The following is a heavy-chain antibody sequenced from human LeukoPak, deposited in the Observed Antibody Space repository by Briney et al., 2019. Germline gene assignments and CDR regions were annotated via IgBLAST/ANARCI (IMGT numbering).Heavy chain of an antibody. J-gene: IGHJ4*02. V-gene: IGHV1-69*13. CDR3: ARDSPLGFGPFDY. D-gene: IGHD3-10*01. CDR1: GGTFSSYA. CDR2: IIPIFGTA. Sequence: SVKVSCKASGGTFSSYAISWVRQAPGQGLEWMGGIIPIFGTANYAQKFQGRVTITADESTSTAYMELSSLRSEDTAVYYCARDSPLGFGPFDYWGQGTLVTVSS.